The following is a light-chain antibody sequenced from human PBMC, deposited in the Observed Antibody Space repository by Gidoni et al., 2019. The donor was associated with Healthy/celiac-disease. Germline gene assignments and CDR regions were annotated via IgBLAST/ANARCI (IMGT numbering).Light chain of an antibody. CDR3: QQLSSSPLT. CDR1: QGISSY. V-gene: IGKV1-9*01. J-gene: IGKJ3*01. CDR2: AAS. Sequence: DIQLTQSPSFLSASVGDRVTITCRVSQGISSYLAWYQQKPGKAPKLLIYAASTLQGGVPSRFSGSGSGTEFTLTISSLQPEDVATYSCQQLSSSPLTFXPXTKVDIK.